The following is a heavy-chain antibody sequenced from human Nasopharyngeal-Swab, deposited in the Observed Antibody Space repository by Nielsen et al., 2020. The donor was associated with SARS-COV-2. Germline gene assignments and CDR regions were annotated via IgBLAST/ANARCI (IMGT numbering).Heavy chain of an antibody. V-gene: IGHV1-46*01. CDR1: RYTFTSYY. CDR3: ARVLPFRITGTSGMDV. J-gene: IGHJ6*02. CDR2: INPTDGST. Sequence: SVNVSCMACRYTFTSYYLHWVRQALGQGLEWMGIINPTDGSTSYAQKFEGRVTMTSVTSTSTVYMELNSLRSEDTAVYYCARVLPFRITGTSGMDVWGQGTTVTVSS. D-gene: IGHD1-7*01.